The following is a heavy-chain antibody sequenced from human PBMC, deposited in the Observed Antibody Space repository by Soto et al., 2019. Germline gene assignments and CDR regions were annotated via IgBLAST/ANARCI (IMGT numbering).Heavy chain of an antibody. V-gene: IGHV4-39*01. CDR3: ARRDSGYDLYYFDY. CDR1: GGSISSSSYY. CDR2: IYYSGST. Sequence: QLQLQESGPGLVKPSETLSLTCTVSGGSISSSSYYWGWIRQPPGKGLEWIGSIYYSGSTYYNPSLKSRVTISVDTSKNQFSLKLSSVTAADTAVYYCARRDSGYDLYYFDYWGQGTLVTVSS. D-gene: IGHD5-12*01. J-gene: IGHJ4*02.